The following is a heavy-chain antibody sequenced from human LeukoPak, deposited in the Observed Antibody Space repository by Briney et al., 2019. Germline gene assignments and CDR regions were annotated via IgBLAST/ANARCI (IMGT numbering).Heavy chain of an antibody. CDR2: ISGSGGST. J-gene: IGHJ6*03. V-gene: IGHV3-23*01. Sequence: GGSLRLSCAASGFTFSSYAMSWVRQAPGKGLEWVSAISGSGGSTYYADSVKGRFTISRDNSKNTLYLQMNSLRAEDTAVYYCARDRSGIAVAGTYYYYYMDVWGKGTTVTISS. CDR1: GFTFSSYA. D-gene: IGHD6-19*01. CDR3: ARDRSGIAVAGTYYYYYMDV.